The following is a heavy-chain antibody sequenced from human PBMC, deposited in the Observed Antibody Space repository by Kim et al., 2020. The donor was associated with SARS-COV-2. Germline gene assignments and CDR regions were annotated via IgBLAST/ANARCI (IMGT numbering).Heavy chain of an antibody. Sequence: SETLSLTCTVSGGSISSYYWNWIRQPPGKGLEWIGYIYYSGSTNYNPSLKSRVTISVDTSKNQFSLKLSSVTAADTAVYYCARDRRWLRFPGLYYYYGMDVWGQGTAVTVSS. CDR2: IYYSGST. CDR3: ARDRRWLRFPGLYYYYGMDV. CDR1: GGSISSYY. J-gene: IGHJ6*02. D-gene: IGHD5-12*01. V-gene: IGHV4-59*01.